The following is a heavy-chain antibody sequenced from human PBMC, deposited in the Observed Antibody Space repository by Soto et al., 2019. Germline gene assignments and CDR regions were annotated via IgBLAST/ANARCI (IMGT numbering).Heavy chain of an antibody. CDR3: ASSPVTGIYYAMDV. V-gene: IGHV4-31*03. J-gene: IGHJ6*02. D-gene: IGHD6-19*01. CDR2: IYYTGST. CDR1: GGSISSGGYY. Sequence: SETLSLTCTVSGGSISSGGYYWSWIRQHPGKGLEWIGNIYYTGSTHYDPSLKSRITISLDTSKNQISLKLSSVTAADTAVYYCASSPVTGIYYAMDVWGQGTTVTVSS.